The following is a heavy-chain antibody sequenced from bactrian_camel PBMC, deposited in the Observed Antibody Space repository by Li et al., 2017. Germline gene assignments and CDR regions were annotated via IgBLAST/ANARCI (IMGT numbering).Heavy chain of an antibody. D-gene: IGHD7*01. J-gene: IGHJ4*01. CDR2: IDSDGST. V-gene: IGHV3S1*01. Sequence: HVQLVESGGDSVQAGGSLRLSCVASGYSGNSYCMGWFRQAPGKERQRVATIDSDGSTDYADSVKGRFTISKDDAKDTLYLEMNNLGPEDTAMYYCAAGSSFSLVPMVPSRYNYWGQGTQVTVS. CDR3: AAGSSFSLVPMVPSRYNY. CDR1: GYSGNSYC.